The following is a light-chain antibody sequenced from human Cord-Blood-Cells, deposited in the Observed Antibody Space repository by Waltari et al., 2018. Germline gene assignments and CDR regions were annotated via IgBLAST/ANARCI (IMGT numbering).Light chain of an antibody. V-gene: IGLV2-23*01. Sequence: QSALTQPASVSGSPGQSITISCTGTSSYVGSYNLLSWYQQHPGKAPKLMMYEGSKRLSGVSNRFSGSKSGNTAYLTISGLQAEDEADYYCCSYAGSSTWVFGGGTKLTVL. CDR2: EGS. CDR1: SSYVGSYNL. CDR3: CSYAGSSTWV. J-gene: IGLJ3*02.